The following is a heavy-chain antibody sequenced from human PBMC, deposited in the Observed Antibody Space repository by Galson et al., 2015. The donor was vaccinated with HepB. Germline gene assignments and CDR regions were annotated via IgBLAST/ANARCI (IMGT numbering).Heavy chain of an antibody. D-gene: IGHD1-20*01. J-gene: IGHJ6*02. CDR2: ISSSSTSI. V-gene: IGHV3-48*02. CDR1: GFTINRYA. Sequence: SLRLSCAASGFTINRYAMNWVRQPPGKGLEWVSYISSSSTSIYYADSVKGRFTISRDEAKNSLFLQMNRLRDEDTAVYYCAREFRPTEYNFYGMDIWGQGTTVAVSS. CDR3: AREFRPTEYNFYGMDI.